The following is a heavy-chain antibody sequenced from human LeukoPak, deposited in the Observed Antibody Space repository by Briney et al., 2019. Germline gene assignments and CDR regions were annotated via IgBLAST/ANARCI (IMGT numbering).Heavy chain of an antibody. Sequence: SVKVSCKASGGTFSSYAISWVRQAPGQGLEWMGGIIPIFGTANYAQKFQGRVTITTDESTSTAYMELSSLRSEDTAVYYCATHRVDIVATIMAYYYYMDVWGKGTTVTVSS. CDR3: ATHRVDIVATIMAYYYYMDV. V-gene: IGHV1-69*05. J-gene: IGHJ6*03. D-gene: IGHD5-12*01. CDR1: GGTFSSYA. CDR2: IIPIFGTA.